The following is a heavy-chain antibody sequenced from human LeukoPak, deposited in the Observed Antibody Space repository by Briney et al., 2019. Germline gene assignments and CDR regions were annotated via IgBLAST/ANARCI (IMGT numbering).Heavy chain of an antibody. V-gene: IGHV1-69-2*01. CDR1: GYTFTDYY. CDR2: VDPEDGET. D-gene: IGHD3-3*01. J-gene: IGHJ2*01. Sequence: ASVKVSCKVSGYTFTDYYMHWVQQAPGKGLEWMGLVDPEDGETIYAEKFQGRVTITADTSTDTAYMELSSLRSEDTAMYYCARRYDFPHFDLWGRGTLVTVSS. CDR3: ARRYDFPHFDL.